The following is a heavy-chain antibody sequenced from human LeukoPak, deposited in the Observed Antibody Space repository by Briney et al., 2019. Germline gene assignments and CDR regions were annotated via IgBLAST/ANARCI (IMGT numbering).Heavy chain of an antibody. CDR2: ITSGSST. CDR1: GFTFSRYA. CDR3: AKDSNYDSSGSPGTLFDY. J-gene: IGHJ4*02. D-gene: IGHD3-22*01. Sequence: GGSLRLSCAASGFTFSRYAMTWVRRAPGKGLEWVSVITSGSSTYYADSVKGRFTISRENSKNTLYLQMNSLRAEDTAVYYCAKDSNYDSSGSPGTLFDYWGQGTLVTVSS. V-gene: IGHV3-23*03.